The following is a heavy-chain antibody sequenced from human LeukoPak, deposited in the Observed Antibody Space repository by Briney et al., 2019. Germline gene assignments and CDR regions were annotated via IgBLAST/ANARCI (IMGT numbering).Heavy chain of an antibody. Sequence: GGSLRLSCATSGFTFSSYWMSWVRQAPGKGLEWVANIKQRGREKYYVDSVKGRFTISRDNAKNSLYLQMNSLRAEDTAVYYCARARLAVAGNYFENWGQGTLVTVSS. V-gene: IGHV3-7*04. CDR1: GFTFSSYW. CDR3: ARARLAVAGNYFEN. CDR2: IKQRGREK. D-gene: IGHD6-19*01. J-gene: IGHJ4*02.